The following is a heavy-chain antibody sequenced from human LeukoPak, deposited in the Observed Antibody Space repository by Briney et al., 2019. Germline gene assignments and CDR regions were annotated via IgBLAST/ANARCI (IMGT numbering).Heavy chain of an antibody. V-gene: IGHV1-69*05. CDR1: GGTFSSYA. D-gene: IGHD5-12*01. CDR2: IIPIFGTA. J-gene: IGHJ3*02. Sequence: SVKVSCKASGGTFSSYAISWARQAPGQGLEWMGGIIPIFGTANYAQKFQGRVTITTDESTSTAYMELSSLRSEDTAVYYCARGGYDFFGDAFDIWGQGTMVTVSS. CDR3: ARGGYDFFGDAFDI.